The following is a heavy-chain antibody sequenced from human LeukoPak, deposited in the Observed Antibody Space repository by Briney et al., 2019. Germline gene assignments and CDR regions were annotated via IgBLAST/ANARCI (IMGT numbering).Heavy chain of an antibody. CDR3: ARDRELGYCSGGSCKYYYYGMDV. Sequence: SVKVSCKASGGTFSSCAISWVRQAPGQGLEWMGGIILIFGTANYAQKFQGRVTITADKSTSTAYMELSSLRSEDTAVYYCARDRELGYCSGGSCKYYYYGMDVWGKGTRVTVSS. CDR2: IILIFGTA. V-gene: IGHV1-69*06. CDR1: GGTFSSCA. J-gene: IGHJ6*04. D-gene: IGHD2-15*01.